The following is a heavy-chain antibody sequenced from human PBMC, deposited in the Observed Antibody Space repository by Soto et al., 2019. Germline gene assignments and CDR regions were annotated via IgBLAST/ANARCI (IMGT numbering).Heavy chain of an antibody. CDR2: IYYSGST. Sequence: QVQLQESGPGLVKPSQTLSLTCTVSGGSMSSGDYYWSWIRQPPGKGLEWIGYIYYSGSTYFNPSLKSRVTISVDTSKNQFSLKLSSVTAADTAVYYCARGLVDILTGRYFDYWGQGTLVTVSS. CDR1: GGSMSSGDYY. D-gene: IGHD3-9*01. V-gene: IGHV4-30-4*01. J-gene: IGHJ4*02. CDR3: ARGLVDILTGRYFDY.